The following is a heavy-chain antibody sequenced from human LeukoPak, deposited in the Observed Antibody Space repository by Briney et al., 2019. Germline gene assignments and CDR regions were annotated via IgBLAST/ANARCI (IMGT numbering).Heavy chain of an antibody. CDR3: ARPIGEHAFDI. CDR1: GYTFTSYG. D-gene: IGHD1-26*01. J-gene: IGHJ3*02. Sequence: ASVKVSCKASGYTFTSYGISWVRQAPGQGLEWMGWISAYNGKTIHAQKLQDRVTMTTDTPTSTGYMELRSLISYDTAVYYCARPIGEHAFDIWGQGTMVTVSS. V-gene: IGHV1-18*01. CDR2: ISAYNGKT.